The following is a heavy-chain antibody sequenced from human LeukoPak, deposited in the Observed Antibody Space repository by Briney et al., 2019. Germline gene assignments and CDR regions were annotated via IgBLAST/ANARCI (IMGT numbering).Heavy chain of an antibody. D-gene: IGHD2-15*01. J-gene: IGHJ3*02. Sequence: ASVKVSCKASGYTFTSYAMHWVRQAPGQGLEWMGWINPNSGGTNYAQKFQGWVTMTRDTSISTAYMELSRLRSDDTAVYYCARGCSGGSCYPKDAFDIWGQGTMVTVSS. V-gene: IGHV1-2*04. CDR1: GYTFTSYA. CDR2: INPNSGGT. CDR3: ARGCSGGSCYPKDAFDI.